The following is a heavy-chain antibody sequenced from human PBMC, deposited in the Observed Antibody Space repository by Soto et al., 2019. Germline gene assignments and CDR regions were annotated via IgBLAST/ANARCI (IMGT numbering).Heavy chain of an antibody. D-gene: IGHD1-1*01. Sequence: QVQLVQSGAEVKKPGSSVKVSCKASGGTFSSYTISWVRQAPGQGLEWMGRIIPILGIANYAQKFQGRVTITADKSTSTAYMELSSLRSEDTAVYYSARAWVTTGMFDYWGQGTLVTVSS. V-gene: IGHV1-69*02. CDR1: GGTFSSYT. CDR2: IIPILGIA. CDR3: ARAWVTTGMFDY. J-gene: IGHJ4*02.